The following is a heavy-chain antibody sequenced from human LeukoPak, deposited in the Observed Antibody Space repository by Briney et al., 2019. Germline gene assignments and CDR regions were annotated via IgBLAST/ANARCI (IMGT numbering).Heavy chain of an antibody. V-gene: IGHV3-11*06. CDR2: ISSSTGYT. J-gene: IGHJ6*02. CDR3: ARVGQEYYYGMDV. Sequence: PGGSLRLSCAASGFSVSDYYMSWIRQAPGKGLEWVSYISSSTGYTNYADSVKGRFTISRDNVKNSLYLEMNSLRVEDTAVYYCARVGQEYYYGMDVWGQGTTVTVSS. CDR1: GFSVSDYY.